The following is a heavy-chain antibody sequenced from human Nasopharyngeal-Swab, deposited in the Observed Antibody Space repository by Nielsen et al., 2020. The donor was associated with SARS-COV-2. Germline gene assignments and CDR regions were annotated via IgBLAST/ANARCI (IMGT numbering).Heavy chain of an antibody. J-gene: IGHJ6*02. CDR1: GFTFSDYA. CDR3: ASLLWFGELPSDYYYYGMDV. Sequence: GGSLRLSCAASGFTFSDYAMSWVRQAPGKGLEWVSGITYNGSTIYYADSVKGRFTISRDNAKNSLYLQMNSLRAEDTAVYYCASLLWFGELPSDYYYYGMDVWGQGTTVTVSS. V-gene: IGHV3-11*04. CDR2: ITYNGSTI. D-gene: IGHD3-10*01.